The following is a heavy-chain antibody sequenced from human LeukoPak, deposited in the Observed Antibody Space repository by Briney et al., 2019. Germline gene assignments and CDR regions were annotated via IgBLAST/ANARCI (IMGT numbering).Heavy chain of an antibody. Sequence: GGSLTLSCAASGFTIIGYAMWWVRQAPGEGLEFVASISHDATESYRESVKGRFTISRDNSKNTLYLQMNSLRAEDTAVYYCAKGVGYCSGGSGQQFDYWGQGTLVTVSS. CDR1: GFTIIGYA. CDR3: AKGVGYCSGGSGQQFDY. J-gene: IGHJ4*02. CDR2: ISHDATES. V-gene: IGHV3-30*04. D-gene: IGHD2-15*01.